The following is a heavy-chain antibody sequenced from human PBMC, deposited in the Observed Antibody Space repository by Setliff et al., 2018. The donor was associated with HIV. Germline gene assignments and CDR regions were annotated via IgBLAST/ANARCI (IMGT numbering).Heavy chain of an antibody. J-gene: IGHJ4*01. V-gene: IGHV4-34*01. CDR3: VRGRDYGSSWSRPFYFDF. CDR1: GGSFSGYY. Sequence: SETLSLTCAVYGGSFSGYYWSWIRQSPGKDLEWIGEVNHSGDTTYNPSLKSRVTMSVDTSKNQFSLELSSLTSADTAIYYCVRGRDYGSSWSRPFYFDFWGHGNSVTVS. CDR2: VNHSGDT. D-gene: IGHD6-13*01.